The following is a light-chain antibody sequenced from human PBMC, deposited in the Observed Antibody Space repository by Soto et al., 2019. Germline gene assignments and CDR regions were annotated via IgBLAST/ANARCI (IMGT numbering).Light chain of an antibody. CDR1: QSISSW. Sequence: DIQMTQSPSTLSASVGDRVTITCRASQSISSWLAWYQQKPGKAPKLLLYEDSSLESGVPSRFSRSGSGTEFTLTISGLQPDDFATDYCQQYNSYSWTFGKGTKVEIK. CDR3: QQYNSYSWT. CDR2: EDS. J-gene: IGKJ1*01. V-gene: IGKV1-5*01.